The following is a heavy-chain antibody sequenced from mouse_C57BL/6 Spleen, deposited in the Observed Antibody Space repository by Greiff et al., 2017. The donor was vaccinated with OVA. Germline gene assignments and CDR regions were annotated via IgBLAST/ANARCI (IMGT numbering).Heavy chain of an antibody. V-gene: IGHV5-16*01. Sequence: EVHLVESEGGLVQPGSSMKLSCTASGFTFSDYYMAWVRQVPEKGLEWVANINYDGSSTYYLDSLKSRFIISRDNAKNILYLQMSSLKSEDTATYYCARVTTVSHAMDYWGQGTSVTVSS. CDR3: ARVTTVSHAMDY. D-gene: IGHD1-1*01. CDR2: INYDGSST. J-gene: IGHJ4*01. CDR1: GFTFSDYY.